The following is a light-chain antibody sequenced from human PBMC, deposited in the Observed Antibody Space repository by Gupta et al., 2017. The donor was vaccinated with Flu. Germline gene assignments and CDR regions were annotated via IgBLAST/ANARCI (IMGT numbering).Light chain of an antibody. V-gene: IGKV1-5*03. J-gene: IGKJ4*01. Sequence: PSTQSASVGDRVTITCRASQNIRTWLAWYQQKPGKAPKVLIQTASTLESGVPSRFSGSGSGTEFTLTISSLQPDDFATYFCQQYSSDPLAFGGGTKVEI. CDR2: TAS. CDR1: QNIRTW. CDR3: QQYSSDPLA.